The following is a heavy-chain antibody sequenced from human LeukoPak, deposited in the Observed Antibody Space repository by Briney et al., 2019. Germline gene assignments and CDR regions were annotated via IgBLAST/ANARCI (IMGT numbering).Heavy chain of an antibody. CDR2: INHSGST. D-gene: IGHD6-13*01. J-gene: IGHJ5*02. CDR3: ARLAIAAAGFDP. CDR1: GGSISTYY. Sequence: SSETLSLTCTVSGGSISTYYWSWIRQPPGKGLEWIGEINHSGSTNYNPSLKSRVTISVDTSKNQFSLKLSSVTAADTAVYYCARLAIAAAGFDPWGQGTLVTVSS. V-gene: IGHV4-34*01.